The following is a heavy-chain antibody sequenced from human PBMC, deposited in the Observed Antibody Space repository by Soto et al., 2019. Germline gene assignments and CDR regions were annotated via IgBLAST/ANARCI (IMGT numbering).Heavy chain of an antibody. CDR2: IFSHDEK. J-gene: IGHJ4*02. CDR3: ARIQGRDGSAFAY. CDR1: GFSLRDARMA. V-gene: IGHV2-26*01. D-gene: IGHD2-15*01. Sequence: QVTLKESGPVLVKPTETLTLTCTVSGFSLRDARMAVSWVRQPPGKALEWLVHIFSHDEKSYSTSLKSRLTISKDPSKSQGVLTMSDMEPVDTGTSYCARIQGRDGSAFAYWGQGTLFTISS.